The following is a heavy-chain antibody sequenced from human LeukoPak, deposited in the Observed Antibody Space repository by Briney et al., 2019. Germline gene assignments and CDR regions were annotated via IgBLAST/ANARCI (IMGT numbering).Heavy chain of an antibody. Sequence: SETLSLTCTASRDSITGSDYYWSWIRQSPGKGLEWIGFIFYTGTTSYNPSLKSRVTISVDTSKNQFSLELNSVTAADTAIYYCAKGGNNDASWRYYFDFWGQGILVTVSS. V-gene: IGHV4-61*08. J-gene: IGHJ4*02. CDR3: AKGGNNDASWRYYFDF. CDR2: IFYTGTT. D-gene: IGHD1/OR15-1a*01. CDR1: RDSITGSDYY.